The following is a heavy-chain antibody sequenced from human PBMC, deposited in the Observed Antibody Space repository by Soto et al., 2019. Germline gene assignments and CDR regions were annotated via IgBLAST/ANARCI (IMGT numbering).Heavy chain of an antibody. J-gene: IGHJ4*02. D-gene: IGHD1-7*01. CDR1: GYTFTGYY. Sequence: GASVKVSCKASGYTFTGYYMHWVRQAPGQGLEWMGWINPNSGGTNYAQKFQGWVTMTRDTSISTAYMELSRLRSDDTAVYYCATTLPYNWNYEPSYFDYWGQGTLVTVSS. CDR3: ATTLPYNWNYEPSYFDY. V-gene: IGHV1-2*04. CDR2: INPNSGGT.